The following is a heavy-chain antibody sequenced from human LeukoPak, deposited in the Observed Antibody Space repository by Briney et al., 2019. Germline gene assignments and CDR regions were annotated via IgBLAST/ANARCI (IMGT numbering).Heavy chain of an antibody. V-gene: IGHV3-11*04. Sequence: PGGSLRLSCAASGFTFSDYYMSWIRQAPGKGLEWVSYISSSGSTIYYADSVKGRFTISRDNAKNSPYLQMNSLRAEDTAVYYCARGGPVGATSRLFDYWGQGTLVTVSS. D-gene: IGHD1-26*01. CDR1: GFTFSDYY. CDR3: ARGGPVGATSRLFDY. J-gene: IGHJ4*02. CDR2: ISSSGSTI.